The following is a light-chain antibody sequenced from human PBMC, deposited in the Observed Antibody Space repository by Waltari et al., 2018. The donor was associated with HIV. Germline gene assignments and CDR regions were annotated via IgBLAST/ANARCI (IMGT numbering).Light chain of an antibody. Sequence: EIVLTQTPRLLTLSPRESATHSRRASQSVSSSYLVWYQQKPGQAPRLLIYGASSRATGIPDRFSGSGSGTDFTLTISRLEPEDFAVYYCQQYGSSPWTFGQGTKVKIK. CDR1: QSVSSSY. V-gene: IGKV3-20*01. J-gene: IGKJ1*01. CDR3: QQYGSSPWT. CDR2: GAS.